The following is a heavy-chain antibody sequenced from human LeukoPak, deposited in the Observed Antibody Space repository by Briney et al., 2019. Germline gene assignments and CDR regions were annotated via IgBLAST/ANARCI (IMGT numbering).Heavy chain of an antibody. Sequence: EGSLRLSCAASGFTVSSNYMSWVRQAPGKGLEWASVIYSGGSTYYADSVKGRFTISRDNSKNTLYLQMNSLRAEDTAVYYCARDGTRDSSGWYDYYYGMDVWGQGTTVTVSS. D-gene: IGHD6-19*01. V-gene: IGHV3-53*01. CDR3: ARDGTRDSSGWYDYYYGMDV. CDR1: GFTVSSNY. J-gene: IGHJ6*02. CDR2: IYSGGST.